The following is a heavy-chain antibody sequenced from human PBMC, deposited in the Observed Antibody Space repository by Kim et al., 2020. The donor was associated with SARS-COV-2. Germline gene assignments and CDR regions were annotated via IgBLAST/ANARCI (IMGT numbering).Heavy chain of an antibody. V-gene: IGHV4-59*01. D-gene: IGHD2-2*01. CDR2: IYYSGST. CDR1: GGSISSYY. J-gene: IGHJ3*02. CDR3: ARRGLGYCRSTSCYDAFYI. Sequence: SETLSLTCTVSGGSISSYYWSWIRQPPGKGLEWIGYIYYSGSTNYNPSLKSRVTISVDTSKNQFSLKLSSVTAADTAVYYCARRGLGYCRSTSCYDAFYIWGTGTMVTVSS.